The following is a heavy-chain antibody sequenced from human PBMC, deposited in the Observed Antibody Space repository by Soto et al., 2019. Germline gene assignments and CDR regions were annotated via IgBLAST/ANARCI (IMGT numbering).Heavy chain of an antibody. Sequence: GGSLRLSCAASGFTFSNYWMHWVRQAPGKGLMWVSRINTDGSRTTYADSVQGRFAISRDNAKNTLYLQTNSLRAEDTAVYYCARVKSGSYDWFDPWGQGTLVTVSS. J-gene: IGHJ5*02. V-gene: IGHV3-74*01. D-gene: IGHD3-10*01. CDR2: INTDGSRT. CDR1: GFTFSNYW. CDR3: ARVKSGSYDWFDP.